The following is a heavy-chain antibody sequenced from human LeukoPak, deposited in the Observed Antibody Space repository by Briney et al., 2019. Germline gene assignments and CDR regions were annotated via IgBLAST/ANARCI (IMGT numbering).Heavy chain of an antibody. J-gene: IGHJ4*02. D-gene: IGHD3-22*01. CDR3: AHYDSSGYYYALDY. Sequence: PSETLSLTCTVSGGSISSSSYYWGWIRQPPGKGLEWIGSIYYSGSTYYNPSLKSRVTISVDTSKNQFSLKLSSVTAADTAVYYCAHYDSSGYYYALDYWGQGTLVTVSS. CDR1: GGSISSSSYY. CDR2: IYYSGST. V-gene: IGHV4-39*01.